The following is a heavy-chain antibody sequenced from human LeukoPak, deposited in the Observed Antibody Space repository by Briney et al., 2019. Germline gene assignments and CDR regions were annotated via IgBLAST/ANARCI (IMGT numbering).Heavy chain of an antibody. Sequence: PSETLSLTCAVSGYSISSGYYWGWIRQPPGKGLEWIGSIYHSGNTYHNPSLKSRVTILVGTSKNQFSLKLSSVTAADTAVYYCARRNYFDLWGRGTLVTVSS. CDR2: IYHSGNT. D-gene: IGHD1-14*01. CDR3: ARRNYFDL. J-gene: IGHJ2*01. V-gene: IGHV4-38-2*01. CDR1: GYSISSGYY.